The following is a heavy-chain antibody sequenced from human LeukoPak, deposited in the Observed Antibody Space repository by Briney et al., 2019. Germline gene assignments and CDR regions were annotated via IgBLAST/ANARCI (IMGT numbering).Heavy chain of an antibody. CDR3: ARDFPVYYFDY. J-gene: IGHJ4*02. Sequence: ASLKVSCKASGYTFTSYGISWVRQAPGQGLEWMGWISAYNGNTNYAQKLQGRVTMTTDTSTSTAYMELRSLRSDDTAAYYCARDFPVYYFDYWGQGTLVTVSS. CDR1: GYTFTSYG. CDR2: ISAYNGNT. V-gene: IGHV1-18*01.